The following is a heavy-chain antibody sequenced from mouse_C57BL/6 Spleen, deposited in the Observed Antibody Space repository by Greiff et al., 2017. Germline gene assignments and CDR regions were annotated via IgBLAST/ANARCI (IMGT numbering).Heavy chain of an antibody. CDR2: IYPRDGST. J-gene: IGHJ4*01. CDR1: GYTFTDHT. Sequence: QVQLQQSDAELVKPGASVKISCKVSGYTFTDHTIHWVKQRPEQGLEWIGYIYPRDGSTKYNEKFKGKATLTADKSSSTAYMQLNSLTSEDSAVYFCASWDYDYDGDYYAMDYWGQGTSVTVSS. D-gene: IGHD2-4*01. CDR3: ASWDYDYDGDYYAMDY. V-gene: IGHV1-78*01.